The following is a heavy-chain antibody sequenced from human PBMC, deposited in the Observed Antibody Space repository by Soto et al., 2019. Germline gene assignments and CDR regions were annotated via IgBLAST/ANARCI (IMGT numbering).Heavy chain of an antibody. CDR3: ARGGPDIVVVPAAIDVSYYYGMDV. V-gene: IGHV1-69*13. CDR2: IIPIFGTA. D-gene: IGHD2-2*02. CDR1: GGTFSSYA. Sequence: SVKVSCKASGGTFSSYAISWVRQAPGQGLERMGGIIPIFGTANYAQKFQGRVTITADESTSTAYMELSSLRSEDTAVYYCARGGPDIVVVPAAIDVSYYYGMDVWGQGTTVTVSS. J-gene: IGHJ6*02.